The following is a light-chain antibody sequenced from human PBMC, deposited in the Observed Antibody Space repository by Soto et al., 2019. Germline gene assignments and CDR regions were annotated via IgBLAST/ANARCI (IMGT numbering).Light chain of an antibody. CDR3: QNYNNWPWK. J-gene: IGKJ4*01. Sequence: EIVLTQSPGTLSLSPGERATPSCRASQSVTSSFLAWYQQKPNQAPRLLIYGASTRATGIPARFSGSGSGTEFTIKISRLQSEDSALYYCQNYNNWPWKVGKGPXVE. V-gene: IGKV3-15*01. CDR2: GAS. CDR1: QSVTSS.